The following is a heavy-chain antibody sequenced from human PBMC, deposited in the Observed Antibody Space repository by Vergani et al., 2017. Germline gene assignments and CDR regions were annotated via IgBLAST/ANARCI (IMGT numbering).Heavy chain of an antibody. D-gene: IGHD2-21*02. CDR2: IGKDGINT. CDR1: GFTFSNFG. J-gene: IGHJ4*02. V-gene: IGHV3-30*02. Sequence: QVHLVESAGGVVQPGGSLRLSCSASGFTFSNFGMHWIRQAPGKGREWLACIGKDGINTRCRDAVKGRFTVSRDNSKDILYLQMDSLRSEDTALYYCAKYLRDSTDGLPDSWGPGTLVIVSS. CDR3: AKYLRDSTDGLPDS.